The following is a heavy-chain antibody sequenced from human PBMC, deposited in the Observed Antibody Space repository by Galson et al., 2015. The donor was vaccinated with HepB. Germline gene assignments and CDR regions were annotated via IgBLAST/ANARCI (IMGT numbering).Heavy chain of an antibody. D-gene: IGHD3-10*01. CDR3: ARPNMDHEGSYCFDY. J-gene: IGHJ4*02. Sequence: SVKVSCKASGVTFSNFAISWVRQAPGQGLEWMGSIIPMFGVLPLDRKFQGRVTMTADASRTTAYMELSSLRSEDTAVYFCARPNMDHEGSYCFDYWGQGTPVTVSS. V-gene: IGHV1-69*13. CDR1: GVTFSNFA. CDR2: IIPMFGVL.